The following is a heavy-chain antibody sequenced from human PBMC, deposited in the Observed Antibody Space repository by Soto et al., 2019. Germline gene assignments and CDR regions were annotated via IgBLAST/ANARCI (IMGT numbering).Heavy chain of an antibody. CDR3: VKDPISPPPTAPGPYGMDG. CDR2: ISGSAVST. V-gene: IGHV3-23*01. Sequence: EVQLLESGGGLVQPGGSLRLSCAASGFTFSSYAMSWVRQAPGKGLEWVSAISGSAVSTYYADSVKGRFTISRDNSKSPLYLQMNSLRADCTAVYYCVKDPISPPPTAPGPYGMDGWGQGTTVTVSS. J-gene: IGHJ6*02. CDR1: GFTFSSYA. D-gene: IGHD5-18*01.